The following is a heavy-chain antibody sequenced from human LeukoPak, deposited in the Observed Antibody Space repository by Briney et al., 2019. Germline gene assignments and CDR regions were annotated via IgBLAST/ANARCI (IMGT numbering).Heavy chain of an antibody. J-gene: IGHJ4*02. CDR1: GFTFSSYE. CDR2: ITTSGTV. V-gene: IGHV3-48*03. CDR3: ASYRWPAAPLFDY. Sequence: GGSLRLSCVASGFTFSSYEMNWVRQAPGKGLEWVSHITTSGTVYYADSVKGRFTISRDNAKNSLYLQMNSLRAEDTAVYYCASYRWPAAPLFDYWGQGTLVTVSS. D-gene: IGHD5-24*01.